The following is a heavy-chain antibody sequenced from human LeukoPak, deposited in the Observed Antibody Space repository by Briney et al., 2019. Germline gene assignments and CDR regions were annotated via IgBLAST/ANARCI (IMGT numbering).Heavy chain of an antibody. Sequence: PSETLSLTCTVSGGSISSGGYYWGWIRQHPGKGLEWIGYIYYSGSTYYNPSLKSRVTISVDTSKNQFSLKLSSVTAADTAVYYCARDGYSSSASWWYFDLWGRGTLVTVSS. CDR1: GGSISSGGYY. D-gene: IGHD6-6*01. V-gene: IGHV4-31*03. J-gene: IGHJ2*01. CDR2: IYYSGST. CDR3: ARDGYSSSASWWYFDL.